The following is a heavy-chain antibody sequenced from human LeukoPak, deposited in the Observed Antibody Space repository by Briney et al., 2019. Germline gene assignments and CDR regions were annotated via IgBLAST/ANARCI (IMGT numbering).Heavy chain of an antibody. CDR2: ISGSGGST. Sequence: PGGSLRLSCAASGFTFSSYAMSWVRQAPGKGLEWVSAISGSGGSTYYADSVKGRFTISRDNSKNTLYLQMNSLKTEDTAVYYCTTYSSGSCPFWGQGTLVTVPS. V-gene: IGHV3-23*01. CDR3: TTYSSGSCPF. CDR1: GFTFSSYA. D-gene: IGHD6-19*01. J-gene: IGHJ4*02.